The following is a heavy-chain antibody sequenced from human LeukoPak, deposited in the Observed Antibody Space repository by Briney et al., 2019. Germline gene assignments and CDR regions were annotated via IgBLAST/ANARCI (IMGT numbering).Heavy chain of an antibody. D-gene: IGHD3-16*01. CDR1: GFTFSNYW. V-gene: IGHV3-7*01. CDR2: IKTDGSEK. CDR3: AKGPWGIRDYFDY. J-gene: IGHJ4*02. Sequence: HPGGSLRLSCEGSGFTFSNYWMGWVRQAPGKGLQWVANIKTDGSEKYHVDSVKGRFTISRDNSKNTLYLQMNSLRAEDTAVYYCAKGPWGIRDYFDYWGQGTLVTVSS.